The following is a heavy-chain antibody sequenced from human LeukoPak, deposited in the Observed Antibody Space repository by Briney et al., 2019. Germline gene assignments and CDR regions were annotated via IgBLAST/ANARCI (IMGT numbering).Heavy chain of an antibody. V-gene: IGHV4-59*08. CDR2: IYYSGST. CDR3: AVDDYGGNSDGY. J-gene: IGHJ4*02. Sequence: SETLSLTCTVSGGSISSYYWSWIRQPPGKGLEWIGYIYYSGSTNYNPSLKSRVTISVDTSKNQFSLKLSSVTAADTAVYYCAVDDYGGNSDGYWGQGTLVTVSS. D-gene: IGHD4-17*01. CDR1: GGSISSYY.